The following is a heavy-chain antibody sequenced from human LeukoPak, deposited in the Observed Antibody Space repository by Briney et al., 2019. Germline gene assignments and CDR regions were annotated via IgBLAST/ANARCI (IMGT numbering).Heavy chain of an antibody. CDR3: AGGSGWLIDY. CDR1: GFTYSTYW. CDR2: MKQDGSAK. Sequence: GGSLRLSCAASGFTYSTYWMNWVRQAPGKGLEWVANMKQDGSAKFYVDSVKGRFTISRDNAKNSLFLQMNSLRADDTAVYYCAGGSGWLIDYWGQGALVTVSS. J-gene: IGHJ4*02. D-gene: IGHD6-19*01. V-gene: IGHV3-7*01.